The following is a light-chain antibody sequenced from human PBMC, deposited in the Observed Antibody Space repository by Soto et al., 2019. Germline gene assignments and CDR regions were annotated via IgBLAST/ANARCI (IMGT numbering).Light chain of an antibody. CDR1: QGVTTN. J-gene: IGKJ1*01. CDR3: HQYNNWPTWT. V-gene: IGKV3-15*01. Sequence: EIVMTQSPASLSVSPGERVTLSCRAGQGVTTNFAWYQQKSGQSPRLLIYDVSTRATGVPARFSGSRSGAEFTLTISSLQSEDFAVYYCHQYNNWPTWTFGQGTKVDI. CDR2: DVS.